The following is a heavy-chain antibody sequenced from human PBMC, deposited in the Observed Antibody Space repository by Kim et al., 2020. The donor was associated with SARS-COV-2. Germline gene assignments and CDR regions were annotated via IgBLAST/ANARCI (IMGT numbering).Heavy chain of an antibody. V-gene: IGHV5-51*01. D-gene: IGHD2-2*01. CDR1: GFSFTSYW. Sequence: GESLKISCLGSGFSFTSYWIGWVRQLPGKGLEWMGIIYPYDSDTRYNPSFQGQVTISADKSISTAYLQWSSLQASDTGMYYCARHREGYCSSSSCKRDEYWGQGTLVTVSS. J-gene: IGHJ4*02. CDR2: IYPYDSDT. CDR3: ARHREGYCSSSSCKRDEY.